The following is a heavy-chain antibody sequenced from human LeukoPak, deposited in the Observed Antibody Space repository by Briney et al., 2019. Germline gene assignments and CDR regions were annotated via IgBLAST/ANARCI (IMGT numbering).Heavy chain of an antibody. V-gene: IGHV3-48*03. D-gene: IGHD1-26*01. J-gene: IGHJ3*01. Sequence: PGGSLRLSCAASEFTFSFYEMNWVRQAPGRGLEWVSYISRSGGTIYYADSVKGRFTISRDNAKNSLYLQMNSLRAEDTAVYYCARNSGTYGDPFDLWGQGTVVTVSS. CDR3: ARNSGTYGDPFDL. CDR1: EFTFSFYE. CDR2: ISRSGGTI.